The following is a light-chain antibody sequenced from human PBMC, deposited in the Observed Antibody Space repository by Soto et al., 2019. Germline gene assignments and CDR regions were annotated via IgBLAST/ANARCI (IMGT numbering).Light chain of an antibody. J-gene: IGKJ4*01. CDR2: TAS. CDR3: QQSYTTPLT. V-gene: IGKV1-39*01. CDR1: QSISNW. Sequence: DIQMTQSPSTLPASVGDRVTITCRASQSISNWLAWYQQKPVTAPKLLIYTASNLESGVPSRFSGSGSGTDFTLTISSLQPEDFATYYCQQSYTTPLTFGGGTKVDIK.